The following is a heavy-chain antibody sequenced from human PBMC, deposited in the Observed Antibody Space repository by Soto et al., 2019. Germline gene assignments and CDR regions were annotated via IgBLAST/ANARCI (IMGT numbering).Heavy chain of an antibody. D-gene: IGHD2-15*01. J-gene: IGHJ1*01. CDR3: ARAFRYCSGGSCRTPAEYFQH. Sequence: ASETLSLTCTVSGGSISSGGYYWSWIRQHPGKGLEWIGYIYYSGSTYYNPSLKSRVTISVDTSKHQFSLKLSSVTAADTAVYYCARAFRYCSGGSCRTPAEYFQHWGQGTQVTVSS. CDR1: GGSISSGGYY. V-gene: IGHV4-31*03. CDR2: IYYSGST.